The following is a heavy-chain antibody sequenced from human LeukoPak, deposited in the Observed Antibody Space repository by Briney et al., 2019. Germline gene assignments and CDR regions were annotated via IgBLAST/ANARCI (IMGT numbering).Heavy chain of an antibody. CDR2: IYTSGST. V-gene: IGHV4-4*07. J-gene: IGHJ4*02. CDR3: ARDDDRTTMVRGVIPLDY. D-gene: IGHD3-10*01. Sequence: SETLSLTCTVSGGSISSYYWSWIRQPAGKGLEWIGRIYTSGSTNYNPSLKSRVTMSVDTSKNQFSLKLSSVTAADTAVYYCARDDDRTTMVRGVIPLDYWGQGTLVTVSS. CDR1: GGSISSYY.